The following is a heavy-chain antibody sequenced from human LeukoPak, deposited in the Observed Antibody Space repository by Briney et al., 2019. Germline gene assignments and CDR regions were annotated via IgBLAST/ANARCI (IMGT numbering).Heavy chain of an antibody. CDR3: AAQRAVGFDY. CDR2: IEQDGSQK. V-gene: IGHV3-7*01. Sequence: GGSLRLSCAASGFTFSTYYMTWVRQAPGKGLEWVANIEQDGSQKYYVDSVQGRLTISRDNAKNSLYLQMNSLRAEDTAVYYCAAQRAVGFDYWGQGTLVTVSS. CDR1: GFTFSTYY. J-gene: IGHJ4*02. D-gene: IGHD6-19*01.